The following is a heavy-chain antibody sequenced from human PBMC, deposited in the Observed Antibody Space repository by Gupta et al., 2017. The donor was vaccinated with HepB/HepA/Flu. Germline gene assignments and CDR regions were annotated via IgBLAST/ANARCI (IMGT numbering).Heavy chain of an antibody. Sequence: ASGFTFSSYGMHWVRQAPGKGLEWVAVIWYDGSNKYYADSVKGRFTISRDNSKNTLYLQMNSLRAEDTAVYYCARDFTRQRAVAGYFDYGGQGTLVTVSS. D-gene: IGHD6-19*01. V-gene: IGHV3-33*01. CDR1: GFTFSSYG. CDR2: IWYDGSNK. CDR3: ARDFTRQRAVAGYFDY. J-gene: IGHJ4*02.